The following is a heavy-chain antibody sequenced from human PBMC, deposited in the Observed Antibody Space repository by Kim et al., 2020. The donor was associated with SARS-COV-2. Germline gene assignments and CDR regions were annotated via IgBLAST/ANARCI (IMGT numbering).Heavy chain of an antibody. Sequence: GGSLRLSCAASGFTFSNYCMSWVRQAPGKGLEWVANIKKGGSAKYYVASVKGRYTISRDNAKNSLYLQMNSLRVEDTAVYFCARDSMATCSGVQNSSHCDFWGQGTLVTVSS. CDR2: IKKGGSAK. J-gene: IGHJ4*02. V-gene: IGHV3-7*01. CDR1: GFTFSNYC. CDR3: ARDSMATCSGVQNSSHCDF. D-gene: IGHD3-10*02.